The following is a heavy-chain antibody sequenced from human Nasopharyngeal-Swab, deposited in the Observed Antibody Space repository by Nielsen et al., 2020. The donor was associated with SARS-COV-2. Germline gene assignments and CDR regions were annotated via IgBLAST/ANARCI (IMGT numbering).Heavy chain of an antibody. CDR2: ISYDGSNK. V-gene: IGHV3-30-3*01. D-gene: IGHD5-18*01. CDR1: GFTFSSYA. CDR3: AKDPVDTAMVFDY. J-gene: IGHJ4*02. Sequence: GESLKISCAASGFTFSSYAMHWVRQAPGKGLEWVAVISYDGSNKYYADSVKGRFTISRDNSKNTLYLQMNSLRAEDTAVYYCAKDPVDTAMVFDYWGQGTLVTVSS.